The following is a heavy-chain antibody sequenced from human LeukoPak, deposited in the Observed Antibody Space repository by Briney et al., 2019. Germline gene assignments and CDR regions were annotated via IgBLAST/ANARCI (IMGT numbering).Heavy chain of an antibody. J-gene: IGHJ5*02. CDR2: IYHSGST. V-gene: IGHV4-4*02. CDR3: ARDPPAVGGTLQESAA. D-gene: IGHD6-13*01. CDR1: GGSISSSNW. Sequence: SETLSLTCAASGGSISSSNWSSWVRQPPGKGLEWIGEIYHSGSTNYNPSLKSRVTISVDTSKNQFSLNLRSVTAADTAVYYCARDPPAVGGTLQESAAWGQGTLVTVSS.